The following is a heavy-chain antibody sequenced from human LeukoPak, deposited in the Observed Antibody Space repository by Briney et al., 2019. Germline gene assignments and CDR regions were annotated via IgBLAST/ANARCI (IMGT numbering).Heavy chain of an antibody. V-gene: IGHV3-23*01. CDR2: ISGSGGST. Sequence: PGASLRLSCAASGFTFSSYAMSWVRQAPGKGLEWVSAISGSGGSTYYADSVKGRFTISRDNSENTLYLQMNSLRAEDTAVYYCAKDGTFGGVIVLRYYFDYWGQGTLVTVSS. CDR3: AKDGTFGGVIVLRYYFDY. J-gene: IGHJ4*02. D-gene: IGHD3-16*02. CDR1: GFTFSSYA.